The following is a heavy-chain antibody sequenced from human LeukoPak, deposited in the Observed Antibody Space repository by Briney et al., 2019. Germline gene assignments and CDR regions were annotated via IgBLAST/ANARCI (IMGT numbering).Heavy chain of an antibody. CDR3: AKLVLGLLTGWFDP. CDR2: ISGSGGST. J-gene: IGHJ5*02. V-gene: IGHV3-23*01. D-gene: IGHD1-26*01. Sequence: PGGSLRLSCAASGFTFSSYAMSWVRQAPGKGLEWVSAISGSGGSTYYADSVKGRFTISRDNSKNTQYLQMNSLRAEDTAVYYCAKLVLGLLTGWFDPWGQGTLVTVSS. CDR1: GFTFSSYA.